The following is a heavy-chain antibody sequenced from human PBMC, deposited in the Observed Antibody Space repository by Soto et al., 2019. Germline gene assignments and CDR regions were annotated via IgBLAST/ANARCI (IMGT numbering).Heavy chain of an antibody. Sequence: ASVKVSCKASGGTFSSYAISWVRQAPGQGLEWMGGIIPIFGTANYAQKFQGRVTITADESTSTAYMELSSLRSEDTAVYCCARVTRQLVRLGYFDYWGQGTLVTVSS. J-gene: IGHJ4*02. CDR1: GGTFSSYA. CDR3: ARVTRQLVRLGYFDY. CDR2: IIPIFGTA. V-gene: IGHV1-69*13. D-gene: IGHD6-6*01.